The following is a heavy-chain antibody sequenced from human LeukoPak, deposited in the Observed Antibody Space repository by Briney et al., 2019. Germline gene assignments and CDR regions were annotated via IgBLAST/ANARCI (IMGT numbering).Heavy chain of an antibody. Sequence: GGSLRLSCAASGFTFSSYAMTWVRQAPGKGLEWVSGISVSGLSTYYADSVRGRSTISRDNSRNTVYLQMSSLRVEDTAVYYCAKWGSGRPWFDTWGQGTLVTVSS. CDR1: GFTFSSYA. J-gene: IGHJ5*02. D-gene: IGHD3-10*01. CDR3: AKWGSGRPWFDT. V-gene: IGHV3-23*01. CDR2: ISVSGLST.